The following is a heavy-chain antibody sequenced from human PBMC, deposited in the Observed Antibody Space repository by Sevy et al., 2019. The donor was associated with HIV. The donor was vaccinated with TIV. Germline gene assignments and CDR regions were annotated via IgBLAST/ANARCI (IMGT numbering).Heavy chain of an antibody. CDR2: ISWNSVSL. J-gene: IGHJ6*02. Sequence: GGSLRLSCAASGFRFSDYAMHWVRQAPGKGLEWVSGISWNSVSLDYADSVKGRFTISRDNAKNSLYLQMNRLRSEDTALYYCAKDNRPATMSNSSYYYYYGIDVWGQGTTVTVSS. D-gene: IGHD6-6*01. V-gene: IGHV3-9*01. CDR1: GFRFSDYA. CDR3: AKDNRPATMSNSSYYYYYGIDV.